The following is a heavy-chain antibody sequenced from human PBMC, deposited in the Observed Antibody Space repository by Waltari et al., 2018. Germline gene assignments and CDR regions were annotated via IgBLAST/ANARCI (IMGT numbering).Heavy chain of an antibody. V-gene: IGHV1-69*01. Sequence: QVQLLQSGAEVKKPGSSVKVSCKTSGGTFSSYSFSWVRQAPGQGPQWMGGFIPVLGTPPYPPKFPGKVTITADDSTSTTYLELHSLTSEDTAIYYCTTDLGGYQKYYFVSWGQGTLVTVSS. CDR1: GGTFSSYS. CDR2: FIPVLGTP. J-gene: IGHJ4*02. D-gene: IGHD5-12*01. CDR3: TTDLGGYQKYYFVS.